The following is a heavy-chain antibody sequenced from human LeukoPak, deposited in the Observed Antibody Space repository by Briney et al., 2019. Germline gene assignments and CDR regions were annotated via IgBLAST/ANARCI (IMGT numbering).Heavy chain of an antibody. CDR1: GFKFSSYW. D-gene: IGHD6-25*01. V-gene: IGHV3-74*01. J-gene: IGHJ4*02. CDR2: INTNGDSA. Sequence: GGSLRLSCAVSGFKFSSYWMNWVRQVPGKGLVWVAHINTNGDSANYADSVKGRFTISRDNAKNSLYLQMNSLRAEDTAVYYCASGAAGGLIDYWGQGTLVTVSS. CDR3: ASGAAGGLIDY.